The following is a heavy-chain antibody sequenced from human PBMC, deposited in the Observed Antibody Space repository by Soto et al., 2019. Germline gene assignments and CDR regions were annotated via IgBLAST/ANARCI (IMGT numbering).Heavy chain of an antibody. Sequence: QVRLQESGPGLVKPSQTLSLTCTVSGGSITSGNYFWSWVRQTPGKGLEWIAYIYHSGSAHYNPSLESRVSMSIDTSENQFSLRLSSVTAADTAVYCCAREVITTQPGADGFDIWGQGTMVTVSS. J-gene: IGHJ3*02. CDR3: AREVITTQPGADGFDI. D-gene: IGHD4-4*01. CDR2: IYHSGSA. V-gene: IGHV4-30-4*01. CDR1: GGSITSGNYF.